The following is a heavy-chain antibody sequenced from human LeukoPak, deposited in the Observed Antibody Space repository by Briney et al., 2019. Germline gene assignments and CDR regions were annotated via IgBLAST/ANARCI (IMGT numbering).Heavy chain of an antibody. CDR2: INPSGGST. J-gene: IGHJ6*03. V-gene: IGHV1-46*01. CDR3: ARAFLQLDSPGDYYYYYMDV. CDR1: GYTFSSYY. Sequence: ASVKVSCKASGYTFSSYYIHWVRQAPGQGLEWMGLINPSGGSTNYAQKFQGRVTMTRDTSTSTVYMELSSLRSEDTAVYYCARAFLQLDSPGDYYYYYMDVWGKGTTVTISS. D-gene: IGHD5-18*01.